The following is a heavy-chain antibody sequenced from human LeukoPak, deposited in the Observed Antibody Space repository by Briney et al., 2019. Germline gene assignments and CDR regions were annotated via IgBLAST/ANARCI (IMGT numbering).Heavy chain of an antibody. CDR2: IGASGDST. Sequence: SGGSLRLSCAASGFTFSDYAMSWVRQAPGKGLEWVSVIGASGDSTYYADSVRGRFTISRDNSKSTLYMQMNSLRAEDTAVYYCAKSEGGENTAVAYWGQGTLVTVSS. J-gene: IGHJ4*02. CDR1: GFTFSDYA. V-gene: IGHV3-23*01. D-gene: IGHD5-18*01. CDR3: AKSEGGENTAVAY.